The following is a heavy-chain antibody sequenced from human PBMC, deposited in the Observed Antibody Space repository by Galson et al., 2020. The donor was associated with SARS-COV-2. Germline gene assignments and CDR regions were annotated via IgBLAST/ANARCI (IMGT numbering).Heavy chain of an antibody. Sequence: GGSLRLSCAASGFTFSSYAMNWVRQAPGKGLEWVALISYDGSNKYYADSVKGRFTISRDNSKKTLYLQMNSLRAEDTAVYYCARDSASILSSQEGLDCWGQGSRVTVSS. V-gene: IGHV3-30*04. CDR3: ARDSASILSSQEGLDC. J-gene: IGHJ4*02. CDR2: ISYDGSNK. CDR1: GFTFSSYA. D-gene: IGHD3-3*01.